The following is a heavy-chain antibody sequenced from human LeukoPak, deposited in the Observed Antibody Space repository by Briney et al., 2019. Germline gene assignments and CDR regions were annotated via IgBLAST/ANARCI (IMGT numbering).Heavy chain of an antibody. CDR1: KFTFSHYG. CDR2: VFNDGSNQ. Sequence: GGSLRLSCAASKFTFSHYGMHWVRQAPGKGLEWVAVVFNDGSNQYYADSVKGRFTVSRDNSQNMLYLQMNSLRPEDTAVYYXXXXAERGFDYSNSLQKWGQGTLVTVSS. CDR3: XXXAERGFDYSNSLQK. V-gene: IGHV3-33*03. D-gene: IGHD4-11*01. J-gene: IGHJ4*02.